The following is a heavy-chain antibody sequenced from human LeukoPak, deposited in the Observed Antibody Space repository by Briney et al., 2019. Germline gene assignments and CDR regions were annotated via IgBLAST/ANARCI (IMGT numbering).Heavy chain of an antibody. V-gene: IGHV3-23*01. CDR3: AKESSVAGAGLLDY. Sequence: GGSLRLSCAASGFTFSSYAMSWVRQAPEKGLEWVSSISGSGGSKWFADSVKGRFTVSRDNSENTLYLQMNRLRAEDTALYYCAKESSVAGAGLLDYWGQGTLVTVSS. CDR2: ISGSGGSK. CDR1: GFTFSSYA. J-gene: IGHJ4*02. D-gene: IGHD6-19*01.